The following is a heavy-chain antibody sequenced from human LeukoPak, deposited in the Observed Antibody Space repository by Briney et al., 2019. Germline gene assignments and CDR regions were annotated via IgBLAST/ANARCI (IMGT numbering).Heavy chain of an antibody. D-gene: IGHD5-24*01. Sequence: GGSLRLSCAASGFTFSSYAMHWVRQAPGKGLERVAVISYDGSNKYYADSVKGRFTISRDNSKNTLYLQMNSLRAEDTAVYYCARDKERFYYYYGMDVWGQGTTVTVSS. CDR1: GFTFSSYA. V-gene: IGHV3-30*04. CDR3: ARDKERFYYYYGMDV. J-gene: IGHJ6*02. CDR2: ISYDGSNK.